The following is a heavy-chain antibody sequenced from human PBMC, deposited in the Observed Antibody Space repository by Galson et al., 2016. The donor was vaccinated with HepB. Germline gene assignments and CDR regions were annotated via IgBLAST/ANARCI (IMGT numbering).Heavy chain of an antibody. J-gene: IGHJ6*03. V-gene: IGHV3-11*06. CDR3: ARVLRYHYMDV. D-gene: IGHD3-10*02. CDR2: ISSDSSYT. Sequence: SLRLSCAASGFPFSDYYMTWIRQAPGKGLQRISHISSDSSYTNYADSVKGRFTIPRDNAKNSLNLQMNSLRAEDTAVYYCARVLRYHYMDVWGKGTTVTVSS. CDR1: GFPFSDYY.